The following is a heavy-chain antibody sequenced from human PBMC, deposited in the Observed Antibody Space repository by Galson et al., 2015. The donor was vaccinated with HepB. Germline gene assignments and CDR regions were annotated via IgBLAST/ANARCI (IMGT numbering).Heavy chain of an antibody. CDR2: ISYDRSKK. J-gene: IGHJ4*02. CDR1: GFTFSSCG. CDR3: AKDPYYYDSSGYLGD. V-gene: IGHV3-30*18. Sequence: SLRLSCAASGFTFSSCGMHWVRQAPGKGLEWVTLISYDRSKKYYVDSVKGRFTISRDNSKNTLYLQMNSLRAEDTAVYYCAKDPYYYDSSGYLGDRGQGTLVTVSS. D-gene: IGHD3-22*01.